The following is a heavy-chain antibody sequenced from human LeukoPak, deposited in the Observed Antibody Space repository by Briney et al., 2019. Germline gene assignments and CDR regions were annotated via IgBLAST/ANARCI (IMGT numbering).Heavy chain of an antibody. D-gene: IGHD6-13*01. Sequence: TSETLSLTCTVSGGSISSYYWSWIRQPPGRGLEWIGYIYYSGTTNYNPSLKSRVTISVDTSKNQFSLKLSSVTAADTAVYYCARGVYIAAAQYAYWGQGTLVTVSS. CDR1: GGSISSYY. CDR2: IYYSGTT. V-gene: IGHV4-59*01. J-gene: IGHJ4*02. CDR3: ARGVYIAAAQYAY.